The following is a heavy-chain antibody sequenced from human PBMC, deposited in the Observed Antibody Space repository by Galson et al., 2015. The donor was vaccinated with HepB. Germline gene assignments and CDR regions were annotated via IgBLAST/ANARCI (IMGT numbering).Heavy chain of an antibody. CDR2: ITPSGDNT. D-gene: IGHD6-19*01. CDR3: ATVHPEYTSGWYRQALYYFDS. Sequence: SLRLSCAASGFTFRNYAMSWVRQAPGQGLEWVSAITPSGDNTYSADSVKGRFTISRDSSKNTLFLQKTGLTADDTAIYYCATVHPEYTSGWYRQALYYFDSWGQGTLVAVSS. CDR1: GFTFRNYA. V-gene: IGHV3-23*01. J-gene: IGHJ4*02.